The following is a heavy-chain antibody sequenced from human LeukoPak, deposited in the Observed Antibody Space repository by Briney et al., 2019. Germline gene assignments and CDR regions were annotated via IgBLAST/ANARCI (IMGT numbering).Heavy chain of an antibody. J-gene: IGHJ4*02. CDR3: ARGSDRDVNCMDY. Sequence: GGSLRLSCAASGFIFSDSVMYSVRQAPGKELEWVAIVSYDGTTTGHADFLNGRFTISRDNSKNTVYLQMNNLRPEDTAVYFCARGSDRDVNCMDYWGQGTLVTVSS. CDR2: VSYDGTTT. V-gene: IGHV3-30*04. CDR1: GFIFSDSV. D-gene: IGHD2-15*01.